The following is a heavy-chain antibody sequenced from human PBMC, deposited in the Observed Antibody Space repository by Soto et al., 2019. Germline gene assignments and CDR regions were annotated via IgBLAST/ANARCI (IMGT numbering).Heavy chain of an antibody. Sequence: SETLSLTCAVYGGSFSGYYWSWIRQPPGKGLEWIGEINHSGSTNYNPSLKSRVTISVDTSKNQFSLKLSSVTAADTALYYCARNTAVADTGGYYFDYWGRGTLVTV. J-gene: IGHJ4*02. CDR1: GGSFSGYY. D-gene: IGHD6-19*01. CDR3: ARNTAVADTGGYYFDY. CDR2: INHSGST. V-gene: IGHV4-34*01.